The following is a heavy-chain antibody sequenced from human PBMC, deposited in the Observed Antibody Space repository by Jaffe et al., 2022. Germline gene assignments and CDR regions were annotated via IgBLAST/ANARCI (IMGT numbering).Heavy chain of an antibody. V-gene: IGHV2-5*02. Sequence: QITLKESGPTLVKPTQTLTLTCTFSGFSLTTTGVGVGWIRQPPGKALEWLALIYWDDDKRYSPSLKNRLTITKDTSKNQVVLTMTNMDPVDTATYYCAHRRRDGYNLFFDYWGQGTLVTVSS. CDR3: AHRRRDGYNLFFDY. CDR1: GFSLTTTGVG. J-gene: IGHJ4*02. CDR2: IYWDDDK. D-gene: IGHD5-12*01.